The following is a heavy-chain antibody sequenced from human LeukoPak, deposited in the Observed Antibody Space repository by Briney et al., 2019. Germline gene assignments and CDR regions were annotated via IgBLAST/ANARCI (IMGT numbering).Heavy chain of an antibody. Sequence: GASVKVSCKASGYTFTSYAMHWVRQAPGQRLEWMGWINAGKGNTKYSQKFQGRVTITTDESTSTAYMELSSLRSEDTAVYYCARGAEVVSSYYYYYMDVWGKGTTVTVSS. CDR2: INAGKGNT. V-gene: IGHV1-3*01. CDR3: ARGAEVVSSYYYYYMDV. J-gene: IGHJ6*03. D-gene: IGHD4-23*01. CDR1: GYTFTSYA.